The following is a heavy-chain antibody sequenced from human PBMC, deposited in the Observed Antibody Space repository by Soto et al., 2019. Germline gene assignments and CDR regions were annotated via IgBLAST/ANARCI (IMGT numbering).Heavy chain of an antibody. CDR3: ARRRASNDGGNHDPYYFDR. Sequence: LSLTCTVSGASIITDNYFWVCIRQSPRRGLELIGSISYSGRTYGNPSLHSPVTISIDSSKNQLTLRSPSVTTPDTAVYYRARRRASNDGGNHDPYYFDRWGQGALVTVSS. CDR1: GASIITDNYF. CDR2: ISYSGRT. D-gene: IGHD1-1*01. J-gene: IGHJ4*02. V-gene: IGHV4-39*01.